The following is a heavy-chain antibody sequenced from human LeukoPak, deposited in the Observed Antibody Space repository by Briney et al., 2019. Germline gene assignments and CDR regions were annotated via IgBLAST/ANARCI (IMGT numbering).Heavy chain of an antibody. CDR2: IESDGSTK. V-gene: IGHV3-74*03. J-gene: IGHJ4*02. CDR1: GFTFSSHW. Sequence: GGSLRLSCAASGFTFSSHWMHWVRQAPGKGLVWVPRIESDGSTKMYADSVRGRFTISRDNAKNTLYLQMNSLRAEDTAVYYCAREHRGAGATVDYWGQGILVTVSS. CDR3: AREHRGAGATVDY. D-gene: IGHD1-26*01.